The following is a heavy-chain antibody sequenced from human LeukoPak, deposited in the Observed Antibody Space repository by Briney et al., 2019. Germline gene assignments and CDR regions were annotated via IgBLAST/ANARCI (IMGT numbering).Heavy chain of an antibody. Sequence: SETLSLTCTVSGGSISSGDYYWSWICQPPGKGLEWIGYINYSGSTFHYNPSLKSRVTISVDTSKNQFSLRLNSVTVADSAVYYCASTNCSSARCYGANWFDPWGQGTLVTVPS. CDR1: GGSISSGDYY. CDR3: ASTNCSSARCYGANWFDP. D-gene: IGHD2-2*01. CDR2: INYSGST. J-gene: IGHJ5*02. V-gene: IGHV4-30-4*01.